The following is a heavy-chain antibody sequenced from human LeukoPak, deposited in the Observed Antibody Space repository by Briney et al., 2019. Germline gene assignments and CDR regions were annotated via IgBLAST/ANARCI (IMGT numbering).Heavy chain of an antibody. J-gene: IGHJ4*02. CDR1: GFTFSSYW. Sequence: PGGSLRLSCAASGFTFSSYWMSWVRQAPGKGLEWVANIKQDGSEKYHVDSVKGRFTISRDNAKNSLYLQMNSLRAEDTAVYYCARDAVYYYDSSGYYGYWGQGTLVSVSS. V-gene: IGHV3-7*01. CDR3: ARDAVYYYDSSGYYGY. D-gene: IGHD3-22*01. CDR2: IKQDGSEK.